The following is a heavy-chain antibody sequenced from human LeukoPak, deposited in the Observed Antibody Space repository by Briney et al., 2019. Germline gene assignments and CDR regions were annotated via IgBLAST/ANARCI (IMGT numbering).Heavy chain of an antibody. V-gene: IGHV1-2*02. CDR2: INPKSGGT. D-gene: IGHD2-15*01. CDR1: GYTFTGYH. J-gene: IGHJ4*02. Sequence: ASVKVSCTASGYTFTGYHMHWVRQAPGQGLEWMGWINPKSGGTNYAQKFQDRVTMTRDTSISTAYMELSRLRSDDTAVYYCARDHCTGGSCGLDYWGQGTLVTVSS. CDR3: ARDHCTGGSCGLDY.